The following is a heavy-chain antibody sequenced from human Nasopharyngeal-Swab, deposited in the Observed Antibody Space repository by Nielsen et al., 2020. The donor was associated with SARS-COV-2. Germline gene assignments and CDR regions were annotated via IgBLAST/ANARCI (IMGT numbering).Heavy chain of an antibody. Sequence: GESLKISCKASGFSFNNYGMHWVRQAPGKGLEWVAVISYEGSKKFYAESVEGRFTISRDYSKTTLYLQMDSLRTDDTAMYYCAKANVLFWFGQFKNDGFDIWGQGTMVAASS. CDR2: ISYEGSKK. CDR3: AKANVLFWFGQFKNDGFDI. CDR1: GFSFNNYG. J-gene: IGHJ3*02. V-gene: IGHV3-30*18. D-gene: IGHD3-10*01.